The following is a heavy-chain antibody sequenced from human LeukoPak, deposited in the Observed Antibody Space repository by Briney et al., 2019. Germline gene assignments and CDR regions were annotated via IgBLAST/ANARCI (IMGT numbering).Heavy chain of an antibody. CDR3: ARGQSGMVRGVPWSDAFDI. V-gene: IGHV3-21*01. CDR2: ISSSSSYI. D-gene: IGHD3-10*01. J-gene: IGHJ3*02. Sequence: PGGSLRLSCAASGFTFSSYSMNWVRQAPGKGLEWVSSISSSSSYIYYADSVKGRFTISRDNAKNSLYLQMNSLRAEDTAVYYCARGQSGMVRGVPWSDAFDIWGQGTMVTVSS. CDR1: GFTFSSYS.